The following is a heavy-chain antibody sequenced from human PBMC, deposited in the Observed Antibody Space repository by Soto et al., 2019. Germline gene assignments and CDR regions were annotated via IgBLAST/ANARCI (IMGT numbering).Heavy chain of an antibody. D-gene: IGHD2-2*02. CDR2: INPNSGGT. V-gene: IGHV1-2*02. CDR3: ASHNCSSTSCYKALDP. J-gene: IGHJ5*02. CDR1: GYTFTGYY. Sequence: ASVKVSCKASGYTFTGYYMHWVRQAPGQGLEWMGWINPNSGGTNYAQKFQGRVTMTRDTSISTAYMELSRLRSDDTAVYYCASHNCSSTSCYKALDPWGKGTLVTVSS.